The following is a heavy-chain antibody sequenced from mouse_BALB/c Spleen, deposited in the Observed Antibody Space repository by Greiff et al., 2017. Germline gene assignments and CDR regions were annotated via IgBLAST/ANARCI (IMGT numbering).Heavy chain of an antibody. V-gene: IGHV5-6-5*01. Sequence: EVKLVESGGGLVKPGGSLKLSCAASGFTFSSYAMSWVRQTPEKRLEWVATISSGGSTYYPDSVKGRFTISRDNARNILYLQMSSLRSEDTAMYYCARDGWYAMDYWGQGTSVTVSS. CDR1: GFTFSSYA. CDR2: ISSGGST. D-gene: IGHD2-3*01. J-gene: IGHJ4*01. CDR3: ARDGWYAMDY.